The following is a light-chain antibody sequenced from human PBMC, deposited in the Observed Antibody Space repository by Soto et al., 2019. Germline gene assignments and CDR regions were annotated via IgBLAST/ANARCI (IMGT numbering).Light chain of an antibody. CDR3: QQYNNWPYT. CDR2: GAS. V-gene: IGKV3-15*01. Sequence: EIVMTQSPATLSVSPGEGATLSCRASQSVRSNLAWYRQKPGQAPCLLIYGASTRASGIPAKFSASGSGTEFALTISSLQSEDFAVYYCQQYNNWPYTFGQGTRLEIK. J-gene: IGKJ2*01. CDR1: QSVRSN.